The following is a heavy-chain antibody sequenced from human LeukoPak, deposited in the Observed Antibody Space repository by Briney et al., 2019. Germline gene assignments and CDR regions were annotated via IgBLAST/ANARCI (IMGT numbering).Heavy chain of an antibody. CDR1: GYTFTSYG. Sequence: VASVKVSCKASGYTFTSYGISWVRQAPGQGLEWMGWISACNGNTNYAQKLQGRVTMTTDTSTSTAYMELRSLRSDDTAVYYCARDRPYDFWSGYYTADYYYYGMDVWGQGTTVTVSS. CDR3: ARDRPYDFWSGYYTADYYYYGMDV. CDR2: ISACNGNT. D-gene: IGHD3-3*01. J-gene: IGHJ6*02. V-gene: IGHV1-18*01.